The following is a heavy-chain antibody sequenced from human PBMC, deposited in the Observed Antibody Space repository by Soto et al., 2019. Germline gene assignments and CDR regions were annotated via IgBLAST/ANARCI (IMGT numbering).Heavy chain of an antibody. J-gene: IGHJ5*02. V-gene: IGHV4-30-2*01. CDR1: GGSISSGGYS. Sequence: PSETLSLTCAVSGGSISSGGYSWSWIRQPPGKGLEWIGNIYHSGSTYYNPSLERRVTISMDRSKNQFSLKLSSVTAADTAVYYCARAPYCSSTTCYPDPNWFDPWGQGTLVTVSS. CDR3: ARAPYCSSTTCYPDPNWFDP. CDR2: IYHSGST. D-gene: IGHD2-2*01.